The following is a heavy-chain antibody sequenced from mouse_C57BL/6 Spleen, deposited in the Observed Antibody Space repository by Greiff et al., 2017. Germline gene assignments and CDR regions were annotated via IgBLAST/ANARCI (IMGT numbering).Heavy chain of an antibody. V-gene: IGHV5-17*01. J-gene: IGHJ3*01. CDR1: GFTFSDYG. CDR2: ISSGSSTI. CDR3: AREGAFAY. Sequence: EVHLVESGGGLVKPGGSLKLSCAASGFTFSDYGMHWVRQAPEKGLEWVAYISSGSSTIYYADTVKGRCTISRDNAKNTLFLQMTSLRSEDAAMYYCAREGAFAYWGQGTLVTVSA.